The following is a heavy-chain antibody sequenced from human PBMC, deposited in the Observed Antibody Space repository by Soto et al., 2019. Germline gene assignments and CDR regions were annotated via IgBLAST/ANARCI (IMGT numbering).Heavy chain of an antibody. Sequence: SETLSLTCTVSGGSISSGGYYLSWIRQHPGKGLEWIGYIYYSGSTYYNPSLKSRVTISVDTSKNQFSLKLSSVTAADTAVYYCASSGYDDRLDYWGQGTLVTVSS. CDR3: ASSGYDDRLDY. D-gene: IGHD5-12*01. CDR2: IYYSGST. J-gene: IGHJ4*02. CDR1: GGSISSGGYY. V-gene: IGHV4-31*03.